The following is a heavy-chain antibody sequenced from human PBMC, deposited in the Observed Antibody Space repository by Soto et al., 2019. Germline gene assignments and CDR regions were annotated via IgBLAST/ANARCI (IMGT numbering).Heavy chain of an antibody. CDR2: IYHSGTT. J-gene: IGHJ4*02. D-gene: IGHD2-21*02. Sequence: LSLTCTVSGGSVSSADSYWSWIRQAPGKGLEWVGHIYHSGTTYYNPSLKGRLTISVDTSKNQFSLTLRSVTAADTAVYFCARGRLSGHPTPPHGYWGQGTLVTVSS. V-gene: IGHV4-30-4*01. CDR1: GGSVSSADSY. CDR3: ARGRLSGHPTPPHGY.